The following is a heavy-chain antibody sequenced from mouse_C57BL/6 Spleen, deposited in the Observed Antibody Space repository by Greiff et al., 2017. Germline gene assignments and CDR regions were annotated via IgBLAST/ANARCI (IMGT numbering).Heavy chain of an antibody. CDR3: ARRGGFHYAMDY. CDR1: GYTFTSYW. V-gene: IGHV1-52*01. CDR2: IDPSDSET. Sequence: QVQLQQPGAELVRPGSSVKLSCKASGYTFTSYWMHWVKQRPIQGLEWIGNIDPSDSETHYNQKFKDKATLTVDKSSSPAYMQLSSLTSEDSAVYYCARRGGFHYAMDYWGQGTSVTGSS. J-gene: IGHJ4*01.